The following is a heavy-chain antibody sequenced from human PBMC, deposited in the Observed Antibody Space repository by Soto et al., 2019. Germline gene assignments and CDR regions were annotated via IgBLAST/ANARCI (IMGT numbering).Heavy chain of an antibody. CDR1: GFTFSSYT. Sequence: EVQLLGSGGGLVQPGGSLRLSCAASGFTFSSYTMSWVRQAPGKGLEWVSAISGSGAGIYYADSAKGRFIISRDNSKNTLYLQMNTLRAEDTAVYYCAKATSGQMPRGDYFDYWGQGTLVTVSS. CDR3: AKATSGQMPRGDYFDY. V-gene: IGHV3-23*01. CDR2: ISGSGAGI. J-gene: IGHJ4*02. D-gene: IGHD2-2*01.